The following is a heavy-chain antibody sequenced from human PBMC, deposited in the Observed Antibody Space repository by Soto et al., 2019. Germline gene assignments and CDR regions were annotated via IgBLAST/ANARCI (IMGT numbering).Heavy chain of an antibody. CDR2: IYYSGST. D-gene: IGHD3-22*01. CDR1: GGSISSGGYY. Sequence: QVQLQESGPGLVKPSQTLSLTCTVSGGSISSGGYYWSWIRQHPGKGLEWIGYIYYSGSTYYNPSLKCRVTISVDASKNQFSLKLSSVTAADTAVYYCARVSRGVGTSGYYYVDYWGQGTLVTVSS. CDR3: ARVSRGVGTSGYYYVDY. V-gene: IGHV4-31*03. J-gene: IGHJ4*02.